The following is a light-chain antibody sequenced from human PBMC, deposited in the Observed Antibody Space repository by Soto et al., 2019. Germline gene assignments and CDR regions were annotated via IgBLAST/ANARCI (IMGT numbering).Light chain of an antibody. CDR1: SRHSSHA. J-gene: IGLJ3*02. CDR3: QTWDTGIWV. CDR2: LNSDGSH. Sequence: QLVLTQSPSASASLGASVKLTCTLSSRHSSHAIAWHQQQPEKGPRFLMRLNSDGSHTKGDGIPDRFSVSRSGPERYLTISSLQSEDEADYYCQTWDTGIWVFGGGTKVTVL. V-gene: IGLV4-69*01.